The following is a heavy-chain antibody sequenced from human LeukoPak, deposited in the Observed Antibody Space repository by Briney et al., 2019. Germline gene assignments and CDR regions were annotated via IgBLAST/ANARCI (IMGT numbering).Heavy chain of an antibody. D-gene: IGHD3-9*01. CDR1: GGSISSYY. CDR3: AREKDRRYDILTGFWGFDP. CDR2: IYYSGST. Sequence: SETLSLTCTASGGSISSYYWSWIRQPPGKGPEWIGYIYYSGSTNYNPSLKSRVTISVDTSKNQFSLKLSSVTAADTAVYYCAREKDRRYDILTGFWGFDPWGQGTLVTVSS. V-gene: IGHV4-59*01. J-gene: IGHJ5*02.